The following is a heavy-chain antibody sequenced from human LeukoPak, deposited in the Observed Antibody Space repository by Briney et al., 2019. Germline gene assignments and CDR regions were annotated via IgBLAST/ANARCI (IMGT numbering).Heavy chain of an antibody. CDR3: ARDGHYDSSGYYPEYFQH. Sequence: GGSLRLSCAASRFTFSNYGVNWVRQAPGKGLEWVSYINSRSSTIYYADSVRGRFTISRDNAKNSLYLQMNSLKAEDTAIYYCARDGHYDSSGYYPEYFQHWGQGTLVTVSS. CDR2: INSRSSTI. D-gene: IGHD3-22*01. CDR1: RFTFSNYG. V-gene: IGHV3-48*01. J-gene: IGHJ1*01.